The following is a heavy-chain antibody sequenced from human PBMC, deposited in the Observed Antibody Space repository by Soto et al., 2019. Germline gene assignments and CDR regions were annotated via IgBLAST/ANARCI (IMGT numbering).Heavy chain of an antibody. V-gene: IGHV1-46*01. J-gene: IGHJ6*02. D-gene: IGHD5-18*01. CDR3: GRDGGSWIQYYYYGMDV. Sequence: ASVKVSCKASGYTFTSYYMHWVRQAPGQGLEWMGIINPSGGSTSYAQKFQGRVTMTRDTSTSTVYMELSSLRSEDTAVYYCGRDGGSWIQYYYYGMDVCGQGTKVTVSS. CDR2: INPSGGST. CDR1: GYTFTSYY.